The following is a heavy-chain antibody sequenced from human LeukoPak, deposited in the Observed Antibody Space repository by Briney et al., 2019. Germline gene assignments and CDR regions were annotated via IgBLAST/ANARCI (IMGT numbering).Heavy chain of an antibody. V-gene: IGHV3-9*03. Sequence: GRSLRLSCVASGFTFDDYAMHWVRQTPGKGLEWVSGISWNSGSIGYADSVKGRFTISRDNAKSSLYLQMNSLRAEDMALYYCAKDGKAVATGVVGFDYWGQGTLVTVSS. CDR1: GFTFDDYA. CDR2: ISWNSGSI. J-gene: IGHJ4*02. CDR3: AKDGKAVATGVVGFDY. D-gene: IGHD6-19*01.